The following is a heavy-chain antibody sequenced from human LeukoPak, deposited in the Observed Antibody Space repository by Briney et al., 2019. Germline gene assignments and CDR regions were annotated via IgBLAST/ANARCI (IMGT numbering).Heavy chain of an antibody. Sequence: GESLKISCKGSGYSFTSYWIGWGRQMPGKGLEWMGIIYPGDSDTRYSPSFQGQVTISADKSISTAYLQWSSLKASDTAMYYCARRSSGYIDAFDIWGQGTMVTVSS. J-gene: IGHJ3*02. CDR2: IYPGDSDT. CDR3: ARRSSGYIDAFDI. D-gene: IGHD3-22*01. V-gene: IGHV5-51*01. CDR1: GYSFTSYW.